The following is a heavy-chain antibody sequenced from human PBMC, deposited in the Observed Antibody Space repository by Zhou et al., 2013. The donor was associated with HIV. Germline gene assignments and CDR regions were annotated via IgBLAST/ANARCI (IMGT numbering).Heavy chain of an antibody. V-gene: IGHV1-18*01. CDR3: ARGRDYGGTRSDFDY. CDR1: GYTFISYG. D-gene: IGHD4-17*01. Sequence: QVQLVQSGAEVKRPGASVKVSCKASGYTFISYGISWVRQAPGQGLEWMGWISAYNGNTNYAQNLQGRVTMTTDTSTSTAYMELRSLRSDDTAVYYCARGRDYGGTRSDFDYWGQGTLVTVSS. J-gene: IGHJ4*02. CDR2: ISAYNGNT.